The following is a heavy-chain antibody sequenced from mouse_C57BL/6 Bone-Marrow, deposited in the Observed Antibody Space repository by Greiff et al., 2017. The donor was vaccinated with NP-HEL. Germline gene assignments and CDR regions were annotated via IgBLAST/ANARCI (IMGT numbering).Heavy chain of an antibody. V-gene: IGHV1-42*01. CDR2: INPSTGGT. CDR1: GYSFTGYY. Sequence: EVQLQQSGPELVKPGASVKISCKASGYSFTGYYMNWVKQSPEKSLEWIGEINPSTGGTTYNQKFKAKATLTVDKSSSTAYMQLKSLTSEDSAVYYCARRYGYAWFAYRGQGTLVTVSA. J-gene: IGHJ3*01. D-gene: IGHD2-2*01. CDR3: ARRYGYAWFAY.